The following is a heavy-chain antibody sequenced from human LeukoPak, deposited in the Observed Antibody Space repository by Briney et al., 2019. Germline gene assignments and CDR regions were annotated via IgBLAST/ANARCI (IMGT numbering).Heavy chain of an antibody. CDR2: ISGSGGST. CDR3: AKDRTPFGVVYYFDY. CDR1: GFTFSSYA. V-gene: IGHV3-23*01. D-gene: IGHD3-3*01. Sequence: GGSLRLSCAASGFTFSSYAMSWVRQAPGKGLEWVSAISGSGGSTYYADSVKGRFTISRDNSKNTLYLQMNSLRAEDTALYYCAKDRTPFGVVYYFDYWGQGTLVTVSS. J-gene: IGHJ4*02.